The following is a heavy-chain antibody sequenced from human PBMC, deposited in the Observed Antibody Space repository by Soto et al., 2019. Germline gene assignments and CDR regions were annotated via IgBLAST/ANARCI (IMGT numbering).Heavy chain of an antibody. CDR2: IYYSGST. Sequence: SETLSLTCTVSGGSISRYYWNWIRQPPGKGLEWIGYIYYSGSTYYNPSLKSRVTISVDTSKNQFSLKLSSVTAADTAVYYCARALILTGYYIHDAFDIWGQGTMVTVSS. CDR3: ARALILTGYYIHDAFDI. J-gene: IGHJ3*02. D-gene: IGHD3-9*01. V-gene: IGHV4-59*01. CDR1: GGSISRYY.